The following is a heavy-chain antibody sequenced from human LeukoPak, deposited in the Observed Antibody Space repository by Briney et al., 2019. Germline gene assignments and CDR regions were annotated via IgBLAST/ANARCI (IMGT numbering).Heavy chain of an antibody. V-gene: IGHV4-61*08. J-gene: IGHJ4*02. D-gene: IGHD2-15*01. CDR1: GGSISCGDYY. CDR3: ARVECSGGTCYPFDY. CDR2: IYSSGST. Sequence: SETLSLTCTVSGGSISCGDYYWSWIRQPPGKGLEWIGSIYSSGSTNYNPSLKSRVTISVDTSKNQFSLKLSSVTAADTAVYYCARVECSGGTCYPFDYWGQGSLVTVSS.